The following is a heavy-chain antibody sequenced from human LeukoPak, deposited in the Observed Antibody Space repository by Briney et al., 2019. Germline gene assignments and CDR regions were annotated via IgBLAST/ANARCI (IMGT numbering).Heavy chain of an antibody. CDR1: GGSISGYY. V-gene: IGHV4-59*08. D-gene: IGHD5-12*01. CDR3: VRGYSGYPYYLDY. CDR2: ISYSGST. Sequence: PSETLSLTCTVSGGSISGYYWTWIRQPPGKGLEWIGYISYSGSTSSHPSLKSRVTISLGMSKSQFSLKLTSVTTADTAVYYCVRGYSGYPYYLDYWGQGTLVTVSS. J-gene: IGHJ4*02.